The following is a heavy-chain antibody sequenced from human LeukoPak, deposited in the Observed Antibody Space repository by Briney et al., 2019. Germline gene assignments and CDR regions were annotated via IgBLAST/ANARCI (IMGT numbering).Heavy chain of an antibody. CDR3: ARGSQSLGYCSGGSCRAKIFDY. CDR2: INHSGST. Sequence: PSETLSLTCAVYGGSLGGYYWTWIRQPPGKGLEWIGEINHSGSTNYNPSLKSRVTISVDTSKNQFSLKLSSVTAADTAVYYCARGSQSLGYCSGGSCRAKIFDYWGQGTLVTVSS. J-gene: IGHJ4*02. V-gene: IGHV4-34*01. CDR1: GGSLGGYY. D-gene: IGHD2-15*01.